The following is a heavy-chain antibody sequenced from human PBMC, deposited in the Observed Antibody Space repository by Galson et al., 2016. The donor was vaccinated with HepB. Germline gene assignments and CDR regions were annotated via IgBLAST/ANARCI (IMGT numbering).Heavy chain of an antibody. CDR1: RFTFSTYS. CDR3: ARDRSYGDYEDYYFDY. Sequence: SLRLSCAASRFTFSTYSMNWVRQAPGKGLEWVSSISSSSSNIFYADSVKGRFTISRDNAKNSLYLQMNSLRADDTAVYYCARDRSYGDYEDYYFDYWGQGTLVTVSS. CDR2: ISSSSSNI. D-gene: IGHD4-17*01. V-gene: IGHV3-21*01. J-gene: IGHJ4*02.